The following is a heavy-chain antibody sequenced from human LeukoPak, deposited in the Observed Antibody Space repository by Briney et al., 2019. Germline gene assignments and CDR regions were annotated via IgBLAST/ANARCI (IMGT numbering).Heavy chain of an antibody. CDR3: ARVGKSDSSGYPQYFQH. V-gene: IGHV4-34*01. CDR1: GGSLSDYS. D-gene: IGHD3-22*01. J-gene: IGHJ1*01. CDR2: INQSGST. Sequence: SETLSLTCAVYGGSLSDYSWSWVRQPPGKGLEWIGEINQSGSTNYNPSLKSRVTISVDTSKNQFSLKLSSVTAADTAVYYCARVGKSDSSGYPQYFQHWGQGTLVTVSS.